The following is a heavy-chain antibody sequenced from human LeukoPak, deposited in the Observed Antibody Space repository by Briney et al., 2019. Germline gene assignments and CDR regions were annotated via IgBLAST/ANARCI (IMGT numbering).Heavy chain of an antibody. D-gene: IGHD1-26*01. V-gene: IGHV1-46*01. Sequence: ASVKVSCKASGYTFTSYYMHWVRQAPGQGLEWMGIINPSGGSTSYAQKFQGRVTMTRDTSTSTVYMELSSLRSDDTAVYYCARDCIGCHGFDSWGQGTLVTVSS. J-gene: IGHJ4*02. CDR2: INPSGGST. CDR1: GYTFTSYY. CDR3: ARDCIGCHGFDS.